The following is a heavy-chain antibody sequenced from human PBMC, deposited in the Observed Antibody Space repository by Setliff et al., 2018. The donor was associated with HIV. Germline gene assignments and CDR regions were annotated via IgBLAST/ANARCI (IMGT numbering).Heavy chain of an antibody. Sequence: ASVKVSCKASGYTFTNYDINWVRQAPGQGLEWMGWMNHNSGNTGYAQKFQGRVTMTRNTSIRTAYMELSSLRSEDTAVYYCARGHLDYNFWDEVLGNWFDPWGQGTLVTVSS. J-gene: IGHJ5*02. V-gene: IGHV1-8*02. CDR1: GYTFTNYD. CDR2: MNHNSGNT. D-gene: IGHD3-3*01. CDR3: ARGHLDYNFWDEVLGNWFDP.